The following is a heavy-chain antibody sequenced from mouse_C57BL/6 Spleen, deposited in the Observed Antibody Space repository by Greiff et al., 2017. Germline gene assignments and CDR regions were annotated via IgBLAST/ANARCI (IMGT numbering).Heavy chain of an antibody. V-gene: IGHV5-4*03. Sequence: EVNVVESGGGLVKPGGSLKLSCAASGFTFSSYAMSWVRQTPEKRLEWVATISDGGSYTYYPDNVKGRFTISRDNAKNNLYLQMSHLKSEDTAMYYCARGYYGSRRIFDYWGQGTTLTVSS. CDR1: GFTFSSYA. D-gene: IGHD1-1*01. CDR2: ISDGGSYT. CDR3: ARGYYGSRRIFDY. J-gene: IGHJ2*01.